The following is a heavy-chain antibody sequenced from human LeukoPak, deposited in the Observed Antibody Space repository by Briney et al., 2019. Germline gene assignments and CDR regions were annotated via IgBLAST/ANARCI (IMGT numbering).Heavy chain of an antibody. D-gene: IGHD3-10*01. CDR2: IYSGGST. CDR3: ARPLMYYYGSETYFWFDP. CDR1: GFTVNNNY. J-gene: IGHJ5*02. Sequence: GGSLRLSCAASGFTVNNNYMSWVRQAPGKGLEWVSVIYSGGSTYYADSVKGRFTISRDNSKNTLYLQMNSLRAEDTAVYYCARPLMYYYGSETYFWFDPWGQGTLVTVSS. V-gene: IGHV3-66*04.